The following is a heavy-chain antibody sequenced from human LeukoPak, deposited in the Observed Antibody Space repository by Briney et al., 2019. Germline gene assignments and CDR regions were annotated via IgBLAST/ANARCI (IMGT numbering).Heavy chain of an antibody. J-gene: IGHJ3*02. D-gene: IGHD6-19*01. V-gene: IGHV3-23*01. CDR3: AKDTPGYSSGWYDAFDI. CDR1: GFTFGSYW. Sequence: PGGSLRLSCAASGFTFGSYWMTWVRQAPGKGLEWVSAISGSGGSTYYADSVKGRFTISRDNSKNTLYLQMNSLRAEDTAVYYCAKDTPGYSSGWYDAFDIWGQGTMVTVSS. CDR2: ISGSGGST.